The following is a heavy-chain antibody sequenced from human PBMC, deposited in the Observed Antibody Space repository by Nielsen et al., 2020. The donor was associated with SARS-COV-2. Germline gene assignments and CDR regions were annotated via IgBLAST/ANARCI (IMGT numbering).Heavy chain of an antibody. D-gene: IGHD2-8*01. CDR3: VRDSYCNNGVCHDY. Sequence: GGSLRLSCAASGFTFSSYAMSWVRQAPGKGLEWVSSIDTSSTPIYYADSVKGRFTVSRDDAKSSLYLQMSSLRVEDTAVYFCVRDSYCNNGVCHDYWGQGTLVTVSA. CDR1: GFTFSSYA. CDR2: IDTSSTPI. V-gene: IGHV3-21*06. J-gene: IGHJ4*02.